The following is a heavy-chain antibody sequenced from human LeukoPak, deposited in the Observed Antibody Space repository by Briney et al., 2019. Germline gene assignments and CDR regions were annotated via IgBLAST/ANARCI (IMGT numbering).Heavy chain of an antibody. Sequence: GGSLRLSCAASGFTFSTFAMSWVRQDPGKGVEWVAAITGSGGSTYYAESVKGRFTISRDNSRNTVYLQMNSLRAEDMALYYCAKDMGYYRYMDVWGKGTTVTVSS. J-gene: IGHJ6*03. D-gene: IGHD3-3*01. CDR3: AKDMGYYRYMDV. V-gene: IGHV3-23*01. CDR2: ITGSGGST. CDR1: GFTFSTFA.